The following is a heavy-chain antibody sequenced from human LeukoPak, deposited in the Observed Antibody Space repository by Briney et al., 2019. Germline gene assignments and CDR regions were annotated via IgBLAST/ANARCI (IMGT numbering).Heavy chain of an antibody. V-gene: IGHV1-2*02. J-gene: IGHJ4*02. Sequence: ASVKVSCKASGYTFTGYYIHWVRQAPGQGLEWVGWINPKSGGTNYAQNFQGRVTLTRDTSISTAYMEMSGLRSDDTAVYYCARDIGYCSGGSCLFSDYWGQGALVTVSS. CDR3: ARDIGYCSGGSCLFSDY. CDR1: GYTFTGYY. D-gene: IGHD2-15*01. CDR2: INPKSGGT.